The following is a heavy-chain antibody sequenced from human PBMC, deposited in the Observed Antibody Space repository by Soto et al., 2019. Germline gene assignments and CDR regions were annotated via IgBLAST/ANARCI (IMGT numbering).Heavy chain of an antibody. CDR1: GYTFTSYG. Sequence: ASVKVSCKASGYTFTSYGISWVRLAPGQGLDWMGWISAYNGNTNYAQKLQGRVTMTTDTSTSTAYMELRSLSSDDSALYYCASTYYIPYLKSRVTISVDTSKSQFSLKLSSVTAADTAVYYCARGRSGGVRRRGDPTNYYYYYYMDVWGKGTTVTVSS. V-gene: IGHV1-18*01. CDR2: ISAYNGNT. J-gene: IGHJ6*03. D-gene: IGHD2-21*02. CDR3: ASTYYIPYLKSRVTISVDTSKSQFSLKLSSVTAADTAVYYCARGRSGGVRRRGDPTNYYYYYYMDV.